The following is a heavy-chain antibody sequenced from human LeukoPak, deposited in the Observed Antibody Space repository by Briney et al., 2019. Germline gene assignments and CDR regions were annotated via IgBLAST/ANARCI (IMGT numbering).Heavy chain of an antibody. Sequence: ASLKVSCKASGYTFTYYYMHWVRQAPGHGLEWMGWINPNSGDTIFAQKFQGRVTMTRDTSISTAYLDLSRLTSDDTAVYYCARDGPCSSASCQNFDYWGQGTLVTVSS. D-gene: IGHD2-2*01. V-gene: IGHV1-2*02. CDR1: GYTFTYYY. CDR3: ARDGPCSSASCQNFDY. CDR2: INPNSGDT. J-gene: IGHJ4*02.